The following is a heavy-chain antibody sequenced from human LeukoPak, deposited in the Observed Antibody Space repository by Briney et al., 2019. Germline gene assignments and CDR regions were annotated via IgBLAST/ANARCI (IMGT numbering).Heavy chain of an antibody. J-gene: IGHJ4*02. Sequence: GGSLRLSCAASGFTFSSYAMSWVRQAPGKGLEWVSAISGSGGSTYYADSVKGRFTISRDNSKNTLYLQMNSLRAEDTAVYYCARDSSGYSSSWYMDYWGQGTLVTVSS. CDR3: ARDSSGYSSSWYMDY. CDR2: ISGSGGST. CDR1: GFTFSSYA. V-gene: IGHV3-23*01. D-gene: IGHD6-13*01.